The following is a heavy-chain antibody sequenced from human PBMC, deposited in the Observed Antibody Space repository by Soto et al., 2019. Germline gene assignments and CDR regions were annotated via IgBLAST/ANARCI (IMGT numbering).Heavy chain of an antibody. CDR3: TTDRPEEVVLAANDWFDP. CDR1: GFTFSNAW. V-gene: IGHV3-15*01. D-gene: IGHD2-15*01. J-gene: IGHJ5*02. Sequence: EVQLVESGGGLVKPGGPLRLSCAASGFTFSNAWMSWVRQAPGKALEWVGRIKSKTDGGTTYYPAPVKGRFTISRDDSKNTLYLQMNSVKTEGTAVYYCTTDRPEEVVLAANDWFDPWGQGTLVTVSS. CDR2: IKSKTDGGTT.